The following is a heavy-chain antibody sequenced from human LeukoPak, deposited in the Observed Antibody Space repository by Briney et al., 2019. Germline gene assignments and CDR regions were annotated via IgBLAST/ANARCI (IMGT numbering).Heavy chain of an antibody. CDR2: IIPIFGTA. CDR1: GGTFSSYA. J-gene: IGHJ6*04. V-gene: IGHV1-69*06. Sequence: SVKVSFKASGGTFSSYAISWVRQAPGQGLEWMGGIIPIFGTANYAQKFQGRVMITADKSTSTAYMELGSLRSEDTAVYYCARDALGIYTSYYYGMDVWGKGTTVTVSS. D-gene: IGHD4-11*01. CDR3: ARDALGIYTSYYYGMDV.